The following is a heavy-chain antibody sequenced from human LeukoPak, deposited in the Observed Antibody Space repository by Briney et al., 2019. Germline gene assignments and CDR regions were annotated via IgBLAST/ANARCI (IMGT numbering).Heavy chain of an antibody. V-gene: IGHV3-48*03. J-gene: IGHJ6*02. CDR3: ARVGAFYSFYFGMDI. CDR1: GFMFSSYE. Sequence: GGSLRLSYVASGFMFSSYEMNWVRQAPGKGLEWVSYISNSGNNIDYADSVKGRFTISRDNAKNSQYLQMNNLRAEDTAVYYCARVGAFYSFYFGMDIWGQGTTVAVSS. CDR2: ISNSGNNI. D-gene: IGHD4-17*01.